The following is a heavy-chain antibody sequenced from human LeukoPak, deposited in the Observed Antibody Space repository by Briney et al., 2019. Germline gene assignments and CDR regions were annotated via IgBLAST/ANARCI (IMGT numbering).Heavy chain of an antibody. V-gene: IGHV4-39*07. CDR3: ARDLGSGTDDY. CDR2: IHYSGST. J-gene: IGHJ4*02. Sequence: SETLSLTCTVSGGSVSSSSYYWGWIRQPPGKGLEWIASIHYSGSTYYNPSLKSRVTISLDTSKNQFSLKLSSVTAADTAVYYCARDLGSGTDDYWGQGTLVTVSS. CDR1: GGSVSSSSYY.